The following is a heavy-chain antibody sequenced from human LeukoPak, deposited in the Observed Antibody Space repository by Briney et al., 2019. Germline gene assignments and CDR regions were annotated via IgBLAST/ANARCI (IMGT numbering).Heavy chain of an antibody. CDR3: ARSDSSGWYYFDY. CDR1: GGSISTYY. J-gene: IGHJ4*02. V-gene: IGHV4-4*07. CDR2: IYISGNT. D-gene: IGHD6-19*01. Sequence: SETLSLTCTVSGGSISTYYWTWIRQPAGKGLEWIGRIYISGNTNYNPSLKSRVTMSVDTSKNQFSLKLSSVTAADTAVYYCARSDSSGWYYFDYWGQGTLVTVSS.